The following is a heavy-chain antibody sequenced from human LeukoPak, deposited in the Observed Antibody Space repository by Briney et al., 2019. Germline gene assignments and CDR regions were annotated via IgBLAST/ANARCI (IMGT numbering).Heavy chain of an antibody. J-gene: IGHJ4*02. CDR2: IYHSGST. Sequence: PSGTLSLTCTVSGGSISSYYWSWIRQPPGKGLEWIGYIYHSGSTYYNPSLKSRVTISVDRSKNQFSLKLSSVTAADTAVYYCARDGPITIFGVVISSGIDYWGQGTLVTVSS. D-gene: IGHD3-3*01. V-gene: IGHV4-59*12. CDR1: GGSISSYY. CDR3: ARDGPITIFGVVISSGIDY.